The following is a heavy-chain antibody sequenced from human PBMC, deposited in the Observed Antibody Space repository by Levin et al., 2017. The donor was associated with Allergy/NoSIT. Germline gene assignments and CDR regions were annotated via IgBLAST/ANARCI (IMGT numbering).Heavy chain of an antibody. Sequence: SQTLSLTCTVSGDSIRRGSYSWSWIRQPSGKGLEWIGYINHSGFTFFNPSLKSRLTISLDRPKNQFSLRLDSVTAADTAVYYCARGPPLASWGQGILVTVSS. CDR2: INHSGFT. V-gene: IGHV4-30-2*01. J-gene: IGHJ5*01. CDR3: ARGPPLAS. CDR1: GDSIRRGSYS.